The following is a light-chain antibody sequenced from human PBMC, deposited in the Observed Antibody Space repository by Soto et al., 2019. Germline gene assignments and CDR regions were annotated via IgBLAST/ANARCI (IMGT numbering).Light chain of an antibody. CDR2: DVS. J-gene: IGLJ1*01. Sequence: QSVLTQPASVSGSPGQSITISCTGTSSDVGGYNYVSWYQQHPGKAPKFMIYDVSNRPSAVSNRFSGSKSGNTASLTISGLQAEDEADYYCCSYTTSNTRQIVFGTGTKVTVL. CDR3: CSYTTSNTRQIV. V-gene: IGLV2-14*01. CDR1: SSDVGGYNY.